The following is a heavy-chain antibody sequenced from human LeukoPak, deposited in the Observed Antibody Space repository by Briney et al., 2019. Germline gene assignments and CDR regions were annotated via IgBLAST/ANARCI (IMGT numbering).Heavy chain of an antibody. J-gene: IGHJ4*02. Sequence: PSETLSLTCTVSGGSISSYYWSWIRQPPGKGLEWIGYIYYSGSTNYNPSLKSRVTISVDTSKNQFSLKLSSVTAADTAVYYCARHGFVEVSCYRDWGQGTLVTVSS. CDR2: IYYSGST. V-gene: IGHV4-59*08. CDR1: GGSISSYY. D-gene: IGHD2-15*01. CDR3: ARHGFVEVSCYRD.